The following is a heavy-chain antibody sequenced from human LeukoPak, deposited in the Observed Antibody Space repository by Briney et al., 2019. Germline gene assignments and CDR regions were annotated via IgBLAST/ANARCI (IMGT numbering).Heavy chain of an antibody. Sequence: GGSLRLSCAVSGFTFSSYSMNWVRQAPGKGLEWISFISSGSSLRYYADSVKGRFTISRDNAKNSLYLQMNSLRDEDTAVYYCARQDVDTRSTIFSFYSYYMDDWGKGTPVTVSS. V-gene: IGHV3-48*02. CDR1: GFTFSSYS. D-gene: IGHD3-3*01. CDR2: ISSGSSLR. J-gene: IGHJ6*03. CDR3: ARQDVDTRSTIFSFYSYYMDD.